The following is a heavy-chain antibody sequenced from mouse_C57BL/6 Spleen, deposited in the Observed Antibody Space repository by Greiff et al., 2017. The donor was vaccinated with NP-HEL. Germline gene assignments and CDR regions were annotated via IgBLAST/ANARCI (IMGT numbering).Heavy chain of an antibody. V-gene: IGHV14-4*01. CDR1: GFNITDDY. CDR2: IDPENGDT. D-gene: IGHD2-5*01. Sequence: VQLQQSGAELVRPGASVKLSCTASGFNITDDYMHWVKQRPEQGLEWIGWIDPENGDTEYASKFQGKATITADTSSNTAYLQLSSLTSEDTAVYYCTTEGAYYSNYDYAMDYWGQGTSVTVSS. CDR3: TTEGAYYSNYDYAMDY. J-gene: IGHJ4*01.